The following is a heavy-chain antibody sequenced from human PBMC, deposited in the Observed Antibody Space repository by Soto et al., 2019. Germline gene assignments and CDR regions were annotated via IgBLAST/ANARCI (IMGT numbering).Heavy chain of an antibody. D-gene: IGHD6-6*01. CDR3: ARRRDYSSSFYHYYGMDV. V-gene: IGHV4-34*01. CDR2: INHSGST. J-gene: IGHJ6*02. Sequence: SEPLSLTCAVYGGSFIGYYWSWIRQPPGKGLEWIGEINHSGSTNYNPSLKSRVTISVDTSKNQFSLKLSSVTAADTAVYYCARRRDYSSSFYHYYGMDVWGQGTTVTVSS. CDR1: GGSFIGYY.